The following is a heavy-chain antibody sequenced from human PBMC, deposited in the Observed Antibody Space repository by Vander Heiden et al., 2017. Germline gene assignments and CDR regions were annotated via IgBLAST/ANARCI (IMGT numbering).Heavy chain of an antibody. CDR2: ISYDGSNK. V-gene: IGHV3-30*18. Sequence: QVQLVESGGGVVQPGRSLRLSCAASGFTFSSYVLHWVRQAPGKGLEWVAVISYDGSNKYDADSVKGRLTISRDNSKNTLYLQMNSLRAEDTAVYYCAKDIDEPRHAYYYGMDVWGQGTTVTVSS. CDR3: AKDIDEPRHAYYYGMDV. D-gene: IGHD3-16*02. CDR1: GFTFSSYV. J-gene: IGHJ6*02.